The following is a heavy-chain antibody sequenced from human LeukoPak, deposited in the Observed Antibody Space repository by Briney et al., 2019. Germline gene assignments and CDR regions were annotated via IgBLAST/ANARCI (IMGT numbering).Heavy chain of an antibody. V-gene: IGHV3-33*06. Sequence: GGSLRLSCAASGFTFSSYGMHWVRQAPGKGLEWVAVIWYDGSNKYYADSVKGRFTISRDNSKNTLYLQMNSLRAEDTAVYYCAKPGSGSTFDYWGQGTLVTVSS. J-gene: IGHJ4*02. CDR2: IWYDGSNK. CDR3: AKPGSGSTFDY. CDR1: GFTFSSYG. D-gene: IGHD2-15*01.